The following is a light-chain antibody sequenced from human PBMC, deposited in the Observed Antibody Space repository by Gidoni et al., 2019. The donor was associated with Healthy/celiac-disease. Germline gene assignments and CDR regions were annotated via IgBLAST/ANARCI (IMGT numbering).Light chain of an antibody. CDR3: QQYYSTPIT. Sequence: PDSLAVSLGERATINCKSSQSVLYSSNNKNYLAWYQQKPGQPPKLLIYWASTRESGVPDRFSGSGSGTDFTLTISSLQAEDVAVYYCQQYYSTPITFGGGTKVEIK. J-gene: IGKJ4*01. V-gene: IGKV4-1*01. CDR2: WAS. CDR1: QSVLYSSNNKNY.